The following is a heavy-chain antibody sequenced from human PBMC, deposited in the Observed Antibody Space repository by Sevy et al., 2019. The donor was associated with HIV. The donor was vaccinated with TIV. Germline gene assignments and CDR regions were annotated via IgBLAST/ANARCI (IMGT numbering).Heavy chain of an antibody. J-gene: IGHJ4*02. V-gene: IGHV3-48*01. Sequence: GGSLRLSCAASGFTFTYAWMSWVRQAPGKGLEWVSYISSRSGTIYYADSVKGRFTISRDNAKNTLSLQMNSLRAEDTAVYYCARGGYPRPFDYWGQGTLVTVSS. D-gene: IGHD1-1*01. CDR3: ARGGYPRPFDY. CDR2: ISSRSGTI. CDR1: GFTFTYAW.